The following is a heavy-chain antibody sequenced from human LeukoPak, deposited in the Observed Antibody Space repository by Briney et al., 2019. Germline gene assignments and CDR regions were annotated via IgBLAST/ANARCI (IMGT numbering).Heavy chain of an antibody. Sequence: GGSLRLSCAASGFTFSSYGMHWVRQAPGKGLEWVAVISYDGSNKYYADSVKSRFTLSRDNSKNTLYLQMNSLRAEDTAVYYCAKVLGSGSYYNAFDIWGQGTMVTVSS. V-gene: IGHV3-30*18. CDR3: AKVLGSGSYYNAFDI. J-gene: IGHJ3*02. D-gene: IGHD3-10*01. CDR2: ISYDGSNK. CDR1: GFTFSSYG.